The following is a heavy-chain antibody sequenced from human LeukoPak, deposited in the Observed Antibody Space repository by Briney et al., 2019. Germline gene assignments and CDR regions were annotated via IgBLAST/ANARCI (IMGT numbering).Heavy chain of an antibody. CDR2: IYSGVGT. J-gene: IGHJ6*03. CDR3: ARQRCYGVSCYRSDQYYYMDV. CDR1: GDSLSDHY. Sequence: SETLTPTSPVSGDSLSDHYWRWDRQPPRDGLEWNGYIYSGVGTHYNPSLKSRVSISIDTSRSQFSLELISVTAADTAVYYCARQRCYGVSCYRSDQYYYMDVWGKGTTVTVSS. D-gene: IGHD2-15*01. V-gene: IGHV4-4*09.